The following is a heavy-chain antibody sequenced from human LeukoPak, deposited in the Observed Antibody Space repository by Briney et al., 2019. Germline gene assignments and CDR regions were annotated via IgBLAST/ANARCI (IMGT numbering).Heavy chain of an antibody. CDR2: ISSSSTI. CDR1: GFTFSSYS. J-gene: IGHJ3*02. CDR3: ARDSGSYSSHAFDI. Sequence: PGGSLRLSCAASGFTFSSYSMNWVRQAPGKGLEWVSYISSSSTIYYADSVKGRFTISRDNAKNSLYLQMNSLRAEDTAVYYCARDSGSYSSHAFDIWGQGTMVTVSS. D-gene: IGHD1-26*01. V-gene: IGHV3-48*01.